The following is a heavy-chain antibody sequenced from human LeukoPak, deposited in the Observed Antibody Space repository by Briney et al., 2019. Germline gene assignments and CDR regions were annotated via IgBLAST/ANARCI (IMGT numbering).Heavy chain of an antibody. D-gene: IGHD5-24*01. V-gene: IGHV4-39*07. Sequence: SETLSLTCTVSGGSISSRSYYWGWIRQPPGQGLECIGTMFYSGRTYYNPSLKSRVAISVDTSKNQFSLKLSSVTAADTAVYYCARVGGDTIMVPRYFDFWGQGTLVTVSS. CDR1: GGSISSRSYY. CDR2: MFYSGRT. J-gene: IGHJ4*02. CDR3: ARVGGDTIMVPRYFDF.